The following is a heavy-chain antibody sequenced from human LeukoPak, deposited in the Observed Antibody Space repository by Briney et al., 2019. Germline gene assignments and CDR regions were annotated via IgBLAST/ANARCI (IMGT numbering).Heavy chain of an antibody. CDR2: ISSSSSTI. V-gene: IGHV3-48*01. CDR1: GFTFSSYA. D-gene: IGHD5-12*01. CDR3: AKSPPRSGYDTYNWFDP. J-gene: IGHJ5*02. Sequence: GGSLRLSCAASGFTFSSYAMSWVRQAPGKGLEWVSYISSSSSTIYYADSVKGRFTISRDNAKNSLYLQMNSLRAEDTAVYYCAKSPPRSGYDTYNWFDPWGQGTLVTVSS.